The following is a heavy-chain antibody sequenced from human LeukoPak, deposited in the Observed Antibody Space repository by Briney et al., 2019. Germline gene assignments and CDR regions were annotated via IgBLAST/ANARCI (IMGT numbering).Heavy chain of an antibody. CDR1: GFTFSSYS. V-gene: IGHV3-21*01. CDR2: ISSSSSYI. J-gene: IGHJ6*03. CDR3: ARSGDVEVIIPYYYYYYMDV. Sequence: GGSLRLSCAASGFTFSSYSMNWVRQAPGKGLEWVSSISSSSSYIYYADSVKGRFTISRDNAKNSLYLQMNSLRAEDTAVYYCARSGDVEVIIPYYYYYYMDVWGKGTTVTVSS. D-gene: IGHD3-3*01.